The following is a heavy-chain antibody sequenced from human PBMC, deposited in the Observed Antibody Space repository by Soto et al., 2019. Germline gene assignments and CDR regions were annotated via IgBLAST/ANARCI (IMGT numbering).Heavy chain of an antibody. CDR1: GFTVSTNY. V-gene: IGHV3-66*01. D-gene: IGHD3-10*01. J-gene: IGHJ4*02. CDR2: IYSGGST. CDR3: ARDSRYYGSGRGVLDY. Sequence: EVQLVESGGGLVQPGGSLRLSCAVSGFTVSTNYMSWVRQAPGKGLECVSIIYSGGSTYYADSVKGRFTTSRDSSKNTLYLQMDNLRAEDTAVYHCARDSRYYGSGRGVLDYWGQGTLVTVSS.